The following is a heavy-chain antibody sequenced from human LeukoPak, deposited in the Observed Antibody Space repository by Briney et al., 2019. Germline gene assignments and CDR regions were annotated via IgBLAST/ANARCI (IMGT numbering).Heavy chain of an antibody. CDR2: IYYSGST. CDR3: ARSPGEIWFDP. V-gene: IGHV4-31*03. J-gene: IGHJ5*02. CDR1: GGSISSGGYY. Sequence: SETLSLTCTVSGGSISSGGYYWSWIRQHPGKGLEWIGYIYYSGSTYYNSSLKSRVTISVDTSKNQFSLKLSSVTAADTAVYYCARSPGEIWFDPWGQGTLVTVSS.